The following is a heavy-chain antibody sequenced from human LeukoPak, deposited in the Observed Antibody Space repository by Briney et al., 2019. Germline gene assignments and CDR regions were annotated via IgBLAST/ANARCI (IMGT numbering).Heavy chain of an antibody. D-gene: IGHD3-22*01. J-gene: IGHJ4*02. V-gene: IGHV1-18*01. CDR1: GYTFTSYG. CDR2: ISAYKGNT. Sequence: ASVKVSCKASGYTFTSYGISWVRQAPGQGLEWMGWISAYKGNTNYAQKLQGRVTMTTDTSTSTAYMELRSLRSDDTAVYYCARDYKSYYYDSSGYYYHLVDCGYWGQGTLVTVSS. CDR3: ARDYKSYYYDSSGYYYHLVDCGY.